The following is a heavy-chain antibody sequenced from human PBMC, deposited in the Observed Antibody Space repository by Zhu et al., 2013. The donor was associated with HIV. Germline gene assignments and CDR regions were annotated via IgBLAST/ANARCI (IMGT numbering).Heavy chain of an antibody. CDR3: ATGPTYSVSPA. CDR1: AYTFTGYF. Sequence: QVQLVQSGAGMKKPGASVKVSCKASAYTFTGYFVHWVRQAPGQGLEWMGWINPNNGVTKYARKFQGRVTMTRDTSINTAYLEVTSLRSEDTAVYYCATGPTYSVSPAWGQGALVTVSS. J-gene: IGHJ5*02. CDR2: INPNNGVT. D-gene: IGHD3-16*01. V-gene: IGHV1-2*02.